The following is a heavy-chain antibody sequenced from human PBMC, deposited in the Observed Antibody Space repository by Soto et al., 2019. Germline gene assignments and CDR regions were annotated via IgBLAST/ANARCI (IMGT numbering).Heavy chain of an antibody. J-gene: IGHJ4*02. V-gene: IGHV4-59*01. CDR2: IYYSGST. D-gene: IGHD5-12*01. CDR1: GGSISSYY. Sequence: SETLSLTCTVSGGSISSYYWSWIRQPPGKGLEWIGYIYYSGSTNYNPSLKSRVTISVDTSKNQFSLKLSSVTAADTAVYYCAGGWLRLGDFDYWGQGTLVTVSS. CDR3: AGGWLRLGDFDY.